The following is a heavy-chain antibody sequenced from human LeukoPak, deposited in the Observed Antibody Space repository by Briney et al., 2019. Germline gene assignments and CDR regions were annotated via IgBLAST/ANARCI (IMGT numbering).Heavy chain of an antibody. CDR1: GFTFSSYW. CDR3: ARSRGGDAFDI. Sequence: GGSLRLSCVASGFTFSSYWMTWVRQAPGKGLEWVANIKQDGSEKYYVDSVKGRFTISRDNAKNSLYLQMNSLRAEDTAVYYCARSRGGDAFDIWGQGTMVTVSS. J-gene: IGHJ3*02. CDR2: IKQDGSEK. V-gene: IGHV3-7*01. D-gene: IGHD2-21*02.